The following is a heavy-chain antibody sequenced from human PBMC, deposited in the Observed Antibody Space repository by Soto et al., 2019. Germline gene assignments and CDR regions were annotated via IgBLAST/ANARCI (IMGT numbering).Heavy chain of an antibody. CDR1: GFTFSSYW. V-gene: IGHV3-74*03. Sequence: EVQLVESGGGIVQPGGSLRLSCAASGFTFSSYWMHWVRQAPGKGLVWVSRINGDGSTTKYADAVTGRFTMSVENAKNTVYLLMNFLRPEDTAVFYCARVPDISGVLHYHISMDVWGKGTTVTVSS. J-gene: IGHJ6*03. D-gene: IGHD2-15*01. CDR2: INGDGSTT. CDR3: ARVPDISGVLHYHISMDV.